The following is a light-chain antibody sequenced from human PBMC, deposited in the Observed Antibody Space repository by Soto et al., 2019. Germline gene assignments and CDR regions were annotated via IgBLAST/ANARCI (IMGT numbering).Light chain of an antibody. Sequence: QSVLTQPASVSGSPGQSITIPCSGRSSDLGGLNYVSWYQQHPGKVPKLIIYKVDNRPSGISARFSASKSGNTASLTISGLQAEDEAHYYCSSYTTVPSPQWVFAGGTKLTVL. J-gene: IGLJ3*02. V-gene: IGLV2-14*01. CDR2: KVD. CDR1: SSDLGGLNY. CDR3: SSYTTVPSPQWV.